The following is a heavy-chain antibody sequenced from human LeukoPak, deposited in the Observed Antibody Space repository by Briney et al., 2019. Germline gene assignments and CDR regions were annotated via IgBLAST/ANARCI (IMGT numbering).Heavy chain of an antibody. CDR3: ARGRAGDAVYVGMHYFDY. CDR1: NASMRSYR. CDR2: IQHSGST. J-gene: IGHJ4*02. V-gene: IGHV4-59*01. Sequence: SETLSLTCSVSNASMRSYRWTWLRQPPGKSLEWIGNIQHSGSTNNNPSLKSRVTISLETSNNHFSLSLPSVTAADTAVYYCARGRAGDAVYVGMHYFDYWGQGILVTVSS. D-gene: IGHD1-14*01.